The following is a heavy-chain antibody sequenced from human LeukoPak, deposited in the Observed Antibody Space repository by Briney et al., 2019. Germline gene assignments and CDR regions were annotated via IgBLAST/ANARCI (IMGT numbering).Heavy chain of an antibody. CDR3: ATRHVDTAMVASFDY. J-gene: IGHJ4*02. CDR2: IYYSGST. D-gene: IGHD5-18*01. V-gene: IGHV4-38-2*02. Sequence: SETLSLTCTVSGYSISSSYYWGWIRQPPGKGLEWIGSIYYSGSTYYNPSLKSRVTISVDTSKNQFSLKLSSVTAADTAVYYCATRHVDTAMVASFDYWGQGTLVTVSS. CDR1: GYSISSSYY.